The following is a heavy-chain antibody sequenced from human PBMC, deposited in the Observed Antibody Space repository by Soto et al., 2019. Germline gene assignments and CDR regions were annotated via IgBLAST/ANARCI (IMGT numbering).Heavy chain of an antibody. D-gene: IGHD3-22*01. CDR3: ATHSSYNSPYDYDY. Sequence: QVQLVQSGSEVKKPGASVKVSCKASRYIFKTNGISWVRQAPGQVREWMGWSSVYNGRINLAQRVQDRLTMTTDTSTRTTYLELRSLRSDDTPVYYCATHSSYNSPYDYDYWGQGTLVTVSS. CDR1: RYIFKTNG. CDR2: SSVYNGRI. J-gene: IGHJ4*02. V-gene: IGHV1-18*04.